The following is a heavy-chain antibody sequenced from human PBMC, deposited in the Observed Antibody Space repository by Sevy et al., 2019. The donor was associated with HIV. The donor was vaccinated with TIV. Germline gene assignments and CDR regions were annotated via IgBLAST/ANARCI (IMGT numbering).Heavy chain of an antibody. CDR3: ARVYGDYVGAFDI. CDR2: IKQDGSEK. V-gene: IGHV3-7*03. CDR1: GFTFSSYW. D-gene: IGHD4-17*01. Sequence: GGSLRLSCAASGFTFSSYWMSWVRQAPGKGLEWVTNIKQDGSEKYYVDSVKGRFTISRDNAKNSLYLQMNSLRAEDTAVYYCARVYGDYVGAFDIWGQRTMVTVSS. J-gene: IGHJ3*02.